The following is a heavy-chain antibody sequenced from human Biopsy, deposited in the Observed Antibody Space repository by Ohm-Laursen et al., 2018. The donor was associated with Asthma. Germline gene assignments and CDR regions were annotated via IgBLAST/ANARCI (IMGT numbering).Heavy chain of an antibody. Sequence: SVKVSCKSLGGTFNTYVIGWVRPAPGQGLEWMGWINSVFGTTTYPQKFQDRVTITADDSTSTVYMELSSLRSEDTAVYYCARKAGSCISRTCYSLDFWGQGTLVTVSS. CDR2: INSVFGTT. CDR3: ARKAGSCISRTCYSLDF. D-gene: IGHD2-2*01. V-gene: IGHV1-69*13. J-gene: IGHJ4*02. CDR1: GGTFNTYV.